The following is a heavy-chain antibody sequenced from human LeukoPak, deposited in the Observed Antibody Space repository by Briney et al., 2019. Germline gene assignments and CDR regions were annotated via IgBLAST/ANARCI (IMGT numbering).Heavy chain of an antibody. D-gene: IGHD3-10*01. CDR1: GFTFSSYG. CDR2: ISYDGSNK. CDR3: AKGHYGSGTSYNYMNAFDI. J-gene: IGHJ3*02. V-gene: IGHV3-30*18. Sequence: PGGSLRLSCEASGFTFSSYGMHWVRQAPGTGLEWVALISYDGSNKYYADSVKGRFTTSRDNSKNTLYLQMNSLRAEDTAVYFCAKGHYGSGTSYNYMNAFDIWGQGTMVTVSS.